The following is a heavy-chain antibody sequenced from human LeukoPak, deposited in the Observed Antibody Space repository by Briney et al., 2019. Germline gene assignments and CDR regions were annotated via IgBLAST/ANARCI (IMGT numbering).Heavy chain of an antibody. D-gene: IGHD6-25*01. CDR3: ARAPFSGRLPAYMDV. Sequence: PSETLSLTCTVSGGSISSGGYYWSWIRQPPGKGLEWIGYIYHSGSTYYNPSLKSRVTISVDRSKNQFSLKLSSVTAADTAVYYCARAPFSGRLPAYMDVWGKGTTVTVSS. CDR2: IYHSGST. CDR1: GGSISSGGYY. V-gene: IGHV4-30-2*01. J-gene: IGHJ6*03.